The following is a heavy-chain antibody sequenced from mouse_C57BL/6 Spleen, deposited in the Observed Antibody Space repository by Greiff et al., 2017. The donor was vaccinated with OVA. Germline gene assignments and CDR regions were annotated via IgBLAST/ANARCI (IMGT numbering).Heavy chain of an antibody. D-gene: IGHD2-4*01. CDR3: ARWDYDSYYFDY. CDR1: GYTFTSYW. Sequence: QVQLQQPGAELVKPGASVKLSCKASGYTFTSYWMHWVKQRPGRGLEWIGRIAPNSGGTKYNEKFKSKATLTVDKPSSTAYMQLSSLTSEDSAVYYCARWDYDSYYFDYWGKGTTLTVSS. J-gene: IGHJ2*01. V-gene: IGHV1-72*01. CDR2: IAPNSGGT.